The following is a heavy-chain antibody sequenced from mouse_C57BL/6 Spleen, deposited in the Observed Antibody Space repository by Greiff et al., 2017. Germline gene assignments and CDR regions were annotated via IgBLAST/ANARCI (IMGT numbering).Heavy chain of an antibody. V-gene: IGHV5-6*01. CDR3: ARDYGSSAWFAY. D-gene: IGHD1-1*01. CDR1: GFTFSSYG. CDR2: ISSGGSYT. Sequence: EVNVVESGGDLVKPGGSLKLSCAASGFTFSSYGMSWVRQTPDKRLEWVANISSGGSYTYYPDSVKGRFPTSSDNAKITLYLQMSSLKSEDTAMYYCARDYGSSAWFAYWGQGTLVTVSA. J-gene: IGHJ3*01.